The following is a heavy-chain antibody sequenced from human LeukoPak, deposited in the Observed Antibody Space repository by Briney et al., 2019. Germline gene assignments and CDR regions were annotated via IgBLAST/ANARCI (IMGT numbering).Heavy chain of an antibody. CDR1: GYTFTGYY. CDR3: ARSQQLVPRGKTLSYYYYGMDV. Sequence: ASVKVSCKASGYTFTGYYMHWVRQAPGQGLEWMGWINPNSGGTNYTQKFQGRVTMTRDTSISTAYRELSRLRSDDTAVYYCARSQQLVPRGKTLSYYYYGMDVWGQGTTVTVSS. V-gene: IGHV1-2*02. CDR2: INPNSGGT. J-gene: IGHJ6*02. D-gene: IGHD6-13*01.